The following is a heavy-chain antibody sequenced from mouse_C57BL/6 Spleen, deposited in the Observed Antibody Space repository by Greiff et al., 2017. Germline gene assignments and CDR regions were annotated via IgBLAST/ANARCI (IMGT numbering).Heavy chain of an antibody. CDR1: GFSLTSYG. V-gene: IGHV2-6-1*01. J-gene: IGHJ4*01. CDR2: IWSDGST. CDR3: ARQTRDYAIDY. Sequence: QVQLQQSGPGLVAPSQSLSITCTVSGFSLTSYGVHWVRQPPGKGLEWLVVIWSDGSTTYNSALKSRLSLSKANSNSQVFLKMNSLQTEDTAMYDCARQTRDYAIDYWVQGTSVTVAS.